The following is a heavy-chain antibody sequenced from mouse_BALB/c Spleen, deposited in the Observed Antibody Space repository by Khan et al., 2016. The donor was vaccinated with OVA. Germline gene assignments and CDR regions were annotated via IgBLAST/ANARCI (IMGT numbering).Heavy chain of an antibody. CDR3: ARQPYYHYNVMDY. D-gene: IGHD2-10*01. J-gene: IGHJ4*01. CDR1: GFSLTNYG. Sequence: QVQLKESGPGLMAPSQSLSITCTISGFSLTNYGIHWVRQPPGKGLEWLVVIWSDGSTTYNSALKSRLTISKDNSKSQVFLKMNSLQTDDTAMYFCARQPYYHYNVMDYWGQGTSGTVSS. V-gene: IGHV2-6-1*01. CDR2: IWSDGST.